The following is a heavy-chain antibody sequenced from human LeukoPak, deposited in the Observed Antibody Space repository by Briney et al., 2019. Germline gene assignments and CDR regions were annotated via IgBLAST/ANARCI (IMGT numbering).Heavy chain of an antibody. V-gene: IGHV3-21*01. J-gene: IGHJ6*02. D-gene: IGHD6-19*01. CDR2: ISSSSSYI. CDR3: ARGDGIAVAGIYYYYGMDV. Sequence: KSGGSLRLSCAASGFTFSSYAMSWVRQAPGKGLEWVSSISSSSSYIYYADSVKGRFTISRDNAKNSLYLQMNSLRAEDTAVYYCARGDGIAVAGIYYYYGMDVWGQGTTVTVSS. CDR1: GFTFSSYA.